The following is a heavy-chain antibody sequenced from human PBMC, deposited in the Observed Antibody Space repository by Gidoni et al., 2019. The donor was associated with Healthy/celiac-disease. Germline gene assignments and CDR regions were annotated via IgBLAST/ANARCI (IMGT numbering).Heavy chain of an antibody. Sequence: QVQLVESGGGVVQPGSSLRLSCAASGFTFISYGMHWVRQAPGKGLEWVAVIWYDGSNKYYAYSVKGRFTSSRDNYKNTLYLQMNSLRAEDTAVYYCAREATAGIGRGIPYDAFDIWGQGTMVTVSS. D-gene: IGHD6-19*01. CDR2: IWYDGSNK. V-gene: IGHV3-33*01. CDR3: AREATAGIGRGIPYDAFDI. J-gene: IGHJ3*02. CDR1: GFTFISYG.